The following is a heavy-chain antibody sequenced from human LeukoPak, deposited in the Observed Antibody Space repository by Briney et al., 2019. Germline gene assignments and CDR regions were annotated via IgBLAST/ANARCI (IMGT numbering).Heavy chain of an antibody. D-gene: IGHD3-22*01. CDR2: ISSSGSTI. J-gene: IGHJ4*02. CDR3: ARGDDSRGYYFY. V-gene: IGHV3-48*03. Sequence: GGSLSLSCAASGFTFSSYEMNWVRQAPGKGVEGFSYISSSGSTIYYADSVKGRFTIARDNAKNSLYLQMNSLRAEDTAVYYCARGDDSRGYYFYWGQGTLVTVSS. CDR1: GFTFSSYE.